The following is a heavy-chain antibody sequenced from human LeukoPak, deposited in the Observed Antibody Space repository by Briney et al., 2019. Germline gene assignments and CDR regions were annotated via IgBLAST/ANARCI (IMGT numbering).Heavy chain of an antibody. CDR1: GGSISSGSYY. D-gene: IGHD6-13*01. CDR2: IYTSGST. J-gene: IGHJ5*02. CDR3: ARDPLGPGYGVA. Sequence: TLSLTCTVSGGSISSGSYYWSWIRQPAGKGLEWIGRIYTSGSTNYNPSLKSRVTISVDTSKNQFSLKLSSVTAADTAVYCCARDPLGPGYGVAWGQGTLVTVSS. V-gene: IGHV4-61*02.